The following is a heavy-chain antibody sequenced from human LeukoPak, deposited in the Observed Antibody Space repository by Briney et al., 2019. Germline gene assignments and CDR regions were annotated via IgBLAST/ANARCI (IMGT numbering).Heavy chain of an antibody. D-gene: IGHD4-17*01. CDR2: ISSNRGST. J-gene: IGHJ4*02. CDR3: ARATVTTH. V-gene: IGHV3-64*01. Sequence: GGSLRLSCAASGFTFSSYAMHWVRQAPGKGLEYVSAISSNRGSTYYANSVKGRFTISRDNSKNTLYLQMGSLRAEDMAVYYCARATVTTHWGQGTLVTVSS. CDR1: GFTFSSYA.